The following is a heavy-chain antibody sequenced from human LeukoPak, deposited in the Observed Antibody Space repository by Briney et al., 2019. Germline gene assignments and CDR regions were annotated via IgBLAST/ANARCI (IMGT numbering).Heavy chain of an antibody. CDR1: GGSISSGGYY. Sequence: SQTLSLTCTVSGGSISSGGYYWSWIRQPPGKGLEWIGYIYHSGSTYYNPSLKSRVTISVDRSKNQFSLKLSSVTAADTAVYYCALCRDGYNSEFDYWGQGTLVTVSS. J-gene: IGHJ4*02. CDR2: IYHSGST. D-gene: IGHD5-24*01. V-gene: IGHV4-30-2*01. CDR3: ALCRDGYNSEFDY.